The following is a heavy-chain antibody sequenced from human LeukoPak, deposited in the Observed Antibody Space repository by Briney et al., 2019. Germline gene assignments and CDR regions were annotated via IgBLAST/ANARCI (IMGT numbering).Heavy chain of an antibody. Sequence: SVKVSCKASGGTFSSYAISWVRQAPGQALEWMGWITPFNGNTNYAQKFQDRVTITRDRSMSTAYMELSSLRSEDTAMYYCAVWTPDSDYWGQGTLVTVSS. CDR1: GGTFSSYA. V-gene: IGHV1-45*02. CDR3: AVWTPDSDY. D-gene: IGHD3-16*01. CDR2: ITPFNGNT. J-gene: IGHJ4*02.